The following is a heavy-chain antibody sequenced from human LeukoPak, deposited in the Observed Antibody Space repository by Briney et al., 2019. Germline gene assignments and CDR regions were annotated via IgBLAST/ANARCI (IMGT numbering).Heavy chain of an antibody. D-gene: IGHD3-22*01. CDR1: GGTFSSYA. CDR3: ASPTTLTYYYDSSGYYYPFDY. J-gene: IGHJ4*02. CDR2: IIPIFGTA. V-gene: IGHV1-69*13. Sequence: SVKVSCKASGGTFSSYAISWVRQAPGQGLEWMGGIIPIFGTANYAQKFQGRVTITADEPTSTAYMELSSLRSEDTAVYYCASPTTLTYYYDSSGYYYPFDYWGQGTLVTVSS.